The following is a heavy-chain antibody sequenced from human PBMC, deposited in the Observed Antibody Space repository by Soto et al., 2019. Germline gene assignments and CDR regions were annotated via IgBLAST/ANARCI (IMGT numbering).Heavy chain of an antibody. Sequence: PGGSLRLSCAASGFTVSSNYMSWVRQAPGKGLEWVSVIYSGGSTYYADSVKGRFTISRHNSKNTLYLQMYSLRAEDTAVYYCARVANYVLRYFDWLESGDGAFDIWGQGTMVTVSS. J-gene: IGHJ3*02. CDR1: GFTVSSNY. CDR3: ARVANYVLRYFDWLESGDGAFDI. CDR2: IYSGGST. D-gene: IGHD3-9*01. V-gene: IGHV3-53*04.